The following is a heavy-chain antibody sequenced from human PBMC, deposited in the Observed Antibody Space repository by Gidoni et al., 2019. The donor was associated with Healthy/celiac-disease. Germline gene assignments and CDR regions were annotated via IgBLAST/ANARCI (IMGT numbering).Heavy chain of an antibody. CDR2: IIPIFGTA. V-gene: IGHV1-69*06. J-gene: IGHJ6*02. CDR1: GGTFSRYA. Sequence: QVQLVQSGAEVKKPGSSVKVSCKASGGTFSRYAISWVRQAPGQGPEWMGGIIPIFGTANYAQKFQGRVTITADKSPSTAYMELSSLRSEDTAVYYCARAADFYKIAARLYYYGMDVWGQGTTVTVSS. CDR3: ARAADFYKIAARLYYYGMDV. D-gene: IGHD6-6*01.